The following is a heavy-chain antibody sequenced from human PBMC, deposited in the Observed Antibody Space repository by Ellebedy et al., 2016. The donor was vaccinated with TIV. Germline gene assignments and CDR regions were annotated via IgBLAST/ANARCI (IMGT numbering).Heavy chain of an antibody. Sequence: GGSLRLSCTASGFIFRIYAMSWVRQVPGKGLEWVSGITGSGGTTYYADSVKGRFTISRDNARNSLYLQLNSLRPEDTAIYYCAVAGFDHWGPGTLVTVAS. J-gene: IGHJ4*02. CDR1: GFIFRIYA. V-gene: IGHV3-23*01. D-gene: IGHD6-19*01. CDR2: ITGSGGTT. CDR3: AVAGFDH.